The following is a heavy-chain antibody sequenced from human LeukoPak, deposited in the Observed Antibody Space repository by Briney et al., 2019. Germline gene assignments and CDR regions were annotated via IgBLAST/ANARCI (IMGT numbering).Heavy chain of an antibody. V-gene: IGHV1-2*02. J-gene: IGHJ6*03. Sequence: ASVKVSCKASGYTFTGYYMHWVRQAPGQGLEWMGWINPNSGGTNYAQKFQGRVTMTRDTSISTAYMELSRLRSDDTAVYYCARGLRVRGVIGIDYYYMDVWGKGTTITVSS. CDR2: INPNSGGT. CDR3: ARGLRVRGVIGIDYYYMDV. D-gene: IGHD3-10*01. CDR1: GYTFTGYY.